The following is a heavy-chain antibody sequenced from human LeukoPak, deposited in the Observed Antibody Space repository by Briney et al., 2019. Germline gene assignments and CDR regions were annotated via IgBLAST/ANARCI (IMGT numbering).Heavy chain of an antibody. CDR1: GGSITSYY. CDR3: AGQPRYSSSWFGY. V-gene: IGHV4-59*01. CDR2: IYYSGST. Sequence: SETLSLTCTVSGGSITSYYWSWIRQPPGKGLEWIGYIYYSGSTNYNPSLESRVTISVDTSKNQFSLKLSSVTAADTAVYYCAGQPRYSSSWFGYWGQGTLVTVSS. D-gene: IGHD6-13*01. J-gene: IGHJ5*01.